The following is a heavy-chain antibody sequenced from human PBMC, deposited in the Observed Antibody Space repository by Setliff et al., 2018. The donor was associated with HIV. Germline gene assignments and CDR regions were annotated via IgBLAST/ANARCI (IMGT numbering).Heavy chain of an antibody. CDR1: GYSFTGYY. Sequence: ASVKVSCKASGYSFTGYYMHWVRQAPGQGLEWMGRIKPNSGGTSYAQKFQVRVTMNRDTSISTTYMELSRLRSDDTAVYYCARGSFYDSSGDYFDYWGQGTLVTVSS. J-gene: IGHJ4*02. CDR2: IKPNSGGT. D-gene: IGHD3-22*01. V-gene: IGHV1-2*06. CDR3: ARGSFYDSSGDYFDY.